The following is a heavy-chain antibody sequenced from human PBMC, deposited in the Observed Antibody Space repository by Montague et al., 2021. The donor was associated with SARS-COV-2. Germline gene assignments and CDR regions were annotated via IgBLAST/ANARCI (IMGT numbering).Heavy chain of an antibody. J-gene: IGHJ6*02. D-gene: IGHD3-10*01. CDR1: GGSLSGYY. Sequence: SETLSLTRAVYGGSLSGYYWSWIRQPREKGLEWIGEINHSANTKXNPSLKSPVTISIDTSENQFSLKMTSVTAADTATYYCASGIYPSGSYYNRYYYGLSIWGPGTTVIVSS. V-gene: IGHV4-34*01. CDR2: INHSANT. CDR3: ASGIYPSGSYYNRYYYGLSI.